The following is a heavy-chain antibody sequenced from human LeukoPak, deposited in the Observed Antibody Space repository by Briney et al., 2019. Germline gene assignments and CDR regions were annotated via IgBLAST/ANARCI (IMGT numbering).Heavy chain of an antibody. D-gene: IGHD3-22*01. V-gene: IGHV3-21*04. J-gene: IGHJ4*02. Sequence: GGSLRLSCAASGFTFSSYNMNWVRQAPGKGLEWVSSITSSSNYIYYADSVKGRFTISRDNSKNTLYLQMNSLRAEDTAVYYCAKSDDSSGYYYGIVYWGQGTLVTVSS. CDR1: GFTFSSYN. CDR3: AKSDDSSGYYYGIVY. CDR2: ITSSSNYI.